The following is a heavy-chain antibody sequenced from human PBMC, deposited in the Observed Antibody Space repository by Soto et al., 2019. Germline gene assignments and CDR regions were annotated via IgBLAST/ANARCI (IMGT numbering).Heavy chain of an antibody. D-gene: IGHD1-26*01. CDR3: VKGLDIGRSRLFDC. CDR2: ISGAGSYT. J-gene: IGHJ4*02. V-gene: IGHV3-23*01. CDR1: GFTFTDYA. Sequence: EVQLLESGGGLVQPGGSLRLSCAASGFTFTDYAMTWVRQAPGKGLEWVSAISGAGSYTYYADSVKGRFTISRDNSKNTLDLQMNSLSVEDTGLYYCVKGLDIGRSRLFDCWGQGTLVTVSA.